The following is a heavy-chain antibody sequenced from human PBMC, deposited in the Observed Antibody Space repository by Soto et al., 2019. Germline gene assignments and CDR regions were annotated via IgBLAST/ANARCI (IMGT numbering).Heavy chain of an antibody. CDR2: INPGNGNT. J-gene: IGHJ4*02. CDR3: ARGHRGYSYGCDY. Sequence: GASVKVSCKASGYTFTNYAIHWVRQAPGQRLEWMGWINPGNGNTKYSQNFQGRVTITSDTSASTAYMELSSLRSEDTAVYYCARGHRGYSYGCDYWGQGTLVTVSS. D-gene: IGHD5-18*01. V-gene: IGHV1-3*01. CDR1: GYTFTNYA.